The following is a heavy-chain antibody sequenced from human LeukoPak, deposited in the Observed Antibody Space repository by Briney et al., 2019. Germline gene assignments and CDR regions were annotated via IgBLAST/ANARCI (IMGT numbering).Heavy chain of an antibody. CDR3: GGSSFYYYYYGMDV. Sequence: PGGSLRLSCAASGFTVSSNYMSWVRQAPGKGLEWVSVIYSGGSTYYADSVKGRFTISRDNSKNTLYLQMNSLRAEDTAVYYCGGSSFYYYYYGMDVWGQGTTVTVSS. CDR1: GFTVSSNY. V-gene: IGHV3-53*01. CDR2: IYSGGST. D-gene: IGHD1-26*01. J-gene: IGHJ6*02.